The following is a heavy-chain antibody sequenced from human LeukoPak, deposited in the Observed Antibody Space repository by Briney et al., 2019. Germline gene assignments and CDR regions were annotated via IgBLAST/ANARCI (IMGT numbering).Heavy chain of an antibody. CDR1: GLTFSNAW. J-gene: IGHJ4*02. Sequence: GGSLRLSCAASGLTFSNAWMSWVRQAPGKGLEWVGRIKSKTDGGTTDYAAPVKGKFTISRDDSKNTLYLQMNSLKTEDTAVYYCATDPARGIRWGQGSLVTVSS. V-gene: IGHV3-15*01. D-gene: IGHD3-10*01. CDR3: ATDPARGIR. CDR2: IKSKTDGGTT.